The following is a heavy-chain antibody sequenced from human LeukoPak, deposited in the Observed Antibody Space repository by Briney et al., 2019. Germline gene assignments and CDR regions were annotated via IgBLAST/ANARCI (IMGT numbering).Heavy chain of an antibody. CDR3: ARGGGIAAAGTKNWFDP. D-gene: IGHD6-13*01. Sequence: ASVKVSCKASGYTFTGYYMHWVRQAPGQGLEWMGWINPNSGGTNYAQKFQGRVTMTRDTSISTAYMELSRLRSDDTAVYYCARGGGIAAAGTKNWFDPWGQGTLVTVSS. V-gene: IGHV1-2*02. CDR1: GYTFTGYY. J-gene: IGHJ5*02. CDR2: INPNSGGT.